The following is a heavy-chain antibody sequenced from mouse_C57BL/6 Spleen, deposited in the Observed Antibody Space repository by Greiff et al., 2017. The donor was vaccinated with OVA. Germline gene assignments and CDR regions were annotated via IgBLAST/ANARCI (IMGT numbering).Heavy chain of an antibody. D-gene: IGHD2-5*01. CDR3: ATGYSNLYYAMDY. Sequence: QVQLQQPGAELVRPGSSVKLSCKASGYTFTSYWMHWVKQRPIQGLEWIGNIDPSDSETHYNQKFKDKATLTVDKSSSTAYMQLSSLTSEDSAVYYCATGYSNLYYAMDYWGQGTSVTVSS. V-gene: IGHV1-52*01. CDR1: GYTFTSYW. J-gene: IGHJ4*01. CDR2: IDPSDSET.